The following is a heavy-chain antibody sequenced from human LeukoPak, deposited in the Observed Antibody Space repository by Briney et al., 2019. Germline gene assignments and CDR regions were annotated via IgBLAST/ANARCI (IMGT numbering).Heavy chain of an antibody. CDR3: AKDRATLYSSGPFDY. D-gene: IGHD6-19*01. CDR1: GFTFSSYA. Sequence: GGSRRLSCAASGFTFSSYAMSWVRQAPGKGLEWVSAISGSGGSTYYADSVNGRFTISRDNSKNTLYLQMNSLRAEDTAVYYCAKDRATLYSSGPFDYWGQGTLVTVSS. J-gene: IGHJ4*02. CDR2: ISGSGGST. V-gene: IGHV3-23*01.